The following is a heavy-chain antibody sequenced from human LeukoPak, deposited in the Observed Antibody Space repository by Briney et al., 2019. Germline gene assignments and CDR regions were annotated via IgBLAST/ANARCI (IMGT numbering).Heavy chain of an antibody. CDR1: GGTFNSYA. CDR2: IIPIFGTT. D-gene: IGHD1-14*01. CDR3: ATSMVPERANEGFYFDS. J-gene: IGHJ4*02. Sequence: SVKVSCKASGGTFNSYAISWVRQAPGQGLEWMGRIIPIFGTTKYTQKFQGRVTITTDESTSTSYKELSTLRSEDTAVNYCATSMVPERANEGFYFDSWGQGTLVTVSS. V-gene: IGHV1-69*05.